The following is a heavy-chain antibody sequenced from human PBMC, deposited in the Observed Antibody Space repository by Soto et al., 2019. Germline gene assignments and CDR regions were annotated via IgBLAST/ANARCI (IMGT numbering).Heavy chain of an antibody. CDR3: ALPSMVRGVITYYYGMDV. V-gene: IGHV1-3*01. D-gene: IGHD3-10*01. CDR1: GYTFTSYA. Sequence: GASVKVSCKASGYTFTSYAMHWVRQAPGQRLEWMGWINAGNGNTKYSQKFQGRVTITRDTSASTAYMELSSLRSEDTAVYYCALPSMVRGVITYYYGMDVWGQGTTVTVS. J-gene: IGHJ6*02. CDR2: INAGNGNT.